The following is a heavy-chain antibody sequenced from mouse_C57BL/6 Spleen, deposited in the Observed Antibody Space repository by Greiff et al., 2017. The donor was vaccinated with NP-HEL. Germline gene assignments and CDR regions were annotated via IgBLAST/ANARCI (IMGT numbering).Heavy chain of an antibody. CDR3: ARPLFYYGSSPLAY. CDR1: GFTFSDYG. J-gene: IGHJ3*01. D-gene: IGHD1-1*01. V-gene: IGHV5-17*01. CDR2: ISSGSSTI. Sequence: EVQRVESGGGLVKPGGSLKLSCAASGFTFSDYGMHWVRQAPEKGLEWVAYISSGSSTIYYADTVKGRFTISRDNAKNTLFLQMTSLRSEDTAMYYCARPLFYYGSSPLAYWGQGTLVTVSA.